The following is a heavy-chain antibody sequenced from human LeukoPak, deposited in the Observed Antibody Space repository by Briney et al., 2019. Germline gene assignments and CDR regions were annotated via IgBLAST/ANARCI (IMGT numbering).Heavy chain of an antibody. CDR3: ARDSTMLTAFDI. J-gene: IGHJ3*02. Sequence: SETLSLTCAVYGGSFSGYYWSWIRQHPGKGLEWIGYIYYSGSTYYNPSLKSRVTISVDTSKNQFSLKLSSVTAADTAVYYCARDSTMLTAFDIWGQGTMVTVSS. D-gene: IGHD3-10*02. CDR2: IYYSGST. CDR1: GGSFSGYY. V-gene: IGHV4-31*11.